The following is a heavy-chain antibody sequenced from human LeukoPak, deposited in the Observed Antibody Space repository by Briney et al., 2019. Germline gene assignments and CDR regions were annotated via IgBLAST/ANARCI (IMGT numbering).Heavy chain of an antibody. V-gene: IGHV4-59*04. J-gene: IGHJ4*02. CDR1: GGSISSYY. CDR3: ASTSGSYPHFDY. CDR2: IHHTGST. D-gene: IGHD1-26*01. Sequence: SETLSLTCTVSGGSISSYYWSWIRQPPGKGLEWIGHIHHTGSTYYNPSLKSRVTISVDTSKNQFSLKLSSVTAADTAVYYCASTSGSYPHFDYWGQGTLVTVSS.